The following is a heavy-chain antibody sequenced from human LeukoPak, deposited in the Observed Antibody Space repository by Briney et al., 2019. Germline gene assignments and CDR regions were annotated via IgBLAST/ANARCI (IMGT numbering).Heavy chain of an antibody. CDR1: GYTFTSYD. D-gene: IGHD3-10*01. J-gene: IGHJ5*02. Sequence: ASVKVSCKASGYTFTSYDINWVRQATGQGLEWMVWMNPNSGNTGYAQKFQGRVTMTRNTSISTAYMELSSLRSEDTAVYYCARGRGWFGELLYRWFDPWGQGTLVTVSS. CDR3: ARGRGWFGELLYRWFDP. V-gene: IGHV1-8*01. CDR2: MNPNSGNT.